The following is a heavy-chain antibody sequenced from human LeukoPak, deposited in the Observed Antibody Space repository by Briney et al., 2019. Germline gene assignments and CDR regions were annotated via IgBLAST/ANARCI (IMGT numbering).Heavy chain of an antibody. CDR2: MNPNSGNT. J-gene: IGHJ4*02. CDR1: GYTFTSYD. CDR3: ARGRFLEWFPFDY. V-gene: IGHV1-8*01. Sequence: ASVKVSCKASGYTFTSYDINWVRQATGQGLEWMGWMNPNSGNTVYAQKFQGRVTMTRNTSINTAYMELSSMRSEDAAVYYCARGRFLEWFPFDYWGQGTLVTVSS. D-gene: IGHD3-3*01.